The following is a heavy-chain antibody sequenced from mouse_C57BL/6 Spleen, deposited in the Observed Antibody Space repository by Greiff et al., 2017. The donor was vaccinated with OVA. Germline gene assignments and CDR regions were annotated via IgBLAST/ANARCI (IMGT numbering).Heavy chain of an antibody. V-gene: IGHV1-80*01. Sequence: QVQLQQSGAELVKPGASVKISCKASGYAFSSYWMNWVKQRPGKGLEWIGQIYPGDGDTNYNGKFKGKATLTADKSSSTAYMQLSSLTSEDSAVYFCARSLFTTVLVDDYWGQGTTLTVSS. CDR3: ARSLFTTVLVDDY. CDR2: IYPGDGDT. D-gene: IGHD1-1*01. CDR1: GYAFSSYW. J-gene: IGHJ2*01.